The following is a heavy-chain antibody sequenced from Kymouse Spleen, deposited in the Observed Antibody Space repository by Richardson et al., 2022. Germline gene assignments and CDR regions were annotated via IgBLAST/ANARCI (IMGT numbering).Heavy chain of an antibody. J-gene: IGHJ4*02. CDR1: GYSFTSYW. Sequence: EVQLVQSGAEVKKPGESLKISCKGSGYSFTSYWIGWVRQMPGKGLEWMGIIYPGDSDTRYSPSFQGQVTISADKSISTAYLQWSSLKASDTAMYYCARATMVRGVIITLFDYWGQGTLVTVSS. D-gene: IGHD3-10*01. V-gene: IGHV5-51*01. CDR3: ARATMVRGVIITLFDY. CDR2: IYPGDSDT.